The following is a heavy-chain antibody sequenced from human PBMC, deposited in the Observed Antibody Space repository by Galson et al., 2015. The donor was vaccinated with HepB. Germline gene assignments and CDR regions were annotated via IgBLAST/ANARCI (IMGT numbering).Heavy chain of an antibody. CDR2: INAYNGNT. J-gene: IGHJ4*02. Sequence: SVKVSCKASGYTFTSYAMNWVRQAPGQGLEWMGWINAYNGNTNYAQKLQGRVTMTTDTSTSTAYMELRSLRSVDTAVYYCARDLWPAKLEQLALFDYWGQGTLVTVSS. CDR3: ARDLWPAKLEQLALFDY. D-gene: IGHD6-6*01. CDR1: GYTFTSYA. V-gene: IGHV1-18*01.